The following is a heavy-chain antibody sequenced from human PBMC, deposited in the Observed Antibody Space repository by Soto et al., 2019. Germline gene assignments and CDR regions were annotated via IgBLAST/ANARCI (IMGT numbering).Heavy chain of an antibody. CDR3: ASYSNHYGEELYESIDDAFDI. CDR1: GFTFSDHY. J-gene: IGHJ3*02. D-gene: IGHD4-4*01. V-gene: IGHV3-72*01. CDR2: TRNKANSYTT. Sequence: GGSLRLSCAASGFTFSDHYMDWVRQAPGKGLEWVGRTRNKANSYTTEYAASVKGRFTISRDDSKNSLYLQMNSLKTEDTAVYYCASYSNHYGEELYESIDDAFDIWGQGTMVTVSS.